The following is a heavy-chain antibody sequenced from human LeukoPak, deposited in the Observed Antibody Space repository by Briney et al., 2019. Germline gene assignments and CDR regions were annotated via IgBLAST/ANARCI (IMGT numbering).Heavy chain of an antibody. V-gene: IGHV4-59*08. CDR1: GASISGYY. CDR2: IYYSGTT. Sequence: PSETLSLTCTVSGASISGYYCSWVRQPPEQGLEWIGYIYYSGTTVYNPSLKSRVTMSVDTSKNQFSLRLRSVTAADTAVYYCARHAPAHFDFLWGQGTLVTVSS. J-gene: IGHJ4*02. D-gene: IGHD3-9*01. CDR3: ARHAPAHFDFL.